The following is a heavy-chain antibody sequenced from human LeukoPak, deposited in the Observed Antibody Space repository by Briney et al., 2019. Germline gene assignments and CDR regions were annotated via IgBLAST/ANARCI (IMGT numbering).Heavy chain of an antibody. CDR1: GDRVSSSSAA. J-gene: IGHJ3*02. CDR2: TYYRSKWYN. D-gene: IGHD6-19*01. Sequence: SQTLSLTCAISGDRVSSSSAALNWIRQSPSRGLEWLGRTYYRSKWYNDYAVSVKSRITINPDTSKNQFSLQLNSVTPEDTAVYYCAREPVAVAGTDAFDIWGQGTMVTVSS. V-gene: IGHV6-1*01. CDR3: AREPVAVAGTDAFDI.